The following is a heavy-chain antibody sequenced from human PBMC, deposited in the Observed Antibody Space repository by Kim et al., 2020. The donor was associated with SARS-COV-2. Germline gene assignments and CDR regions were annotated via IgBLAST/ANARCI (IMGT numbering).Heavy chain of an antibody. J-gene: IGHJ4*02. V-gene: IGHV1-46*01. D-gene: IGHD6-19*01. CDR1: GYTFTSYY. CDR3: ARDGAVAGRGGGHYYFDY. Sequence: ASVKVSCKASGYTFTSYYMHWVRQAPGQGLEWMGIINPSGGSTSYAQKFQGRVTMTRDTSTSTVYMELSSLRSEDTAVYYCARDGAVAGRGGGHYYFDYWGQGTLVTVSS. CDR2: INPSGGST.